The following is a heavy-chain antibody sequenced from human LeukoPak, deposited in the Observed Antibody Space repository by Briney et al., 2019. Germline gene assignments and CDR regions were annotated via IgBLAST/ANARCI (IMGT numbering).Heavy chain of an antibody. Sequence: GRSLRLSCAASGFTFSSYDMHWVRQAPGKGLEWVALIWYDGSNKNYADSVKGRFTISRDNSKNTLFLQMNSLRAEDTAVYYRAREASDAFDIWGQGTMVTVSS. CDR3: AREASDAFDI. CDR2: IWYDGSNK. V-gene: IGHV3-33*01. CDR1: GFTFSSYD. J-gene: IGHJ3*02.